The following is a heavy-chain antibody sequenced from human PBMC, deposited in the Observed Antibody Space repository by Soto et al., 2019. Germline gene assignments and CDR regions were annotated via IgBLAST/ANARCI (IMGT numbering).Heavy chain of an antibody. CDR2: FYYSGST. V-gene: IGHV4-59*01. CDR1: GGSISNYD. Sequence: ASETLSLTCTVSGGSISNYDWSWIRQSPGKGLEWFGNFYYSGSTNYNPSLKSRVTISVDTSKNQFSLKLSSVTAADTAVYYCARLGYCSGGSCPRDYYYYMDVWGKGTTVTVSS. D-gene: IGHD2-15*01. J-gene: IGHJ6*03. CDR3: ARLGYCSGGSCPRDYYYYMDV.